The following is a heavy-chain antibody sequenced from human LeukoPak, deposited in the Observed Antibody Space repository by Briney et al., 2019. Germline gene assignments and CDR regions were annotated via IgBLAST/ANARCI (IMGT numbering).Heavy chain of an antibody. CDR2: IWYDGSHK. CDR3: ARDGHGMDV. V-gene: IGHV3-33*01. Sequence: GGSLRLSCEVSGITFSTFGMHWVRQAPGKGLEWVAVIWYDGSHKEYADSVRGRVTISRDNSKNTLYLQMKSLRAEDTAVYYCARDGHGMDVWGQGTTVTVSS. J-gene: IGHJ6*02. CDR1: GITFSTFG.